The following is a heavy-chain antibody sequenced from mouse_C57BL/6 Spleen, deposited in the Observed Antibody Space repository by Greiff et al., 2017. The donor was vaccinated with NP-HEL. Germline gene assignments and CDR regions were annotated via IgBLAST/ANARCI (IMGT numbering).Heavy chain of an antibody. V-gene: IGHV1-55*01. J-gene: IGHJ3*01. Sequence: VQLQQPGAELVKPGASVKMSCKASGYTFTSYWITWVKQRPGQGLEWIGYIYPGSGSTNYNEKFKSKATLTVDTSSSTAYMQLSSLTSEDSAVYYCASIYYGYDGPFAYWGQGTLVTVSA. CDR3: ASIYYGYDGPFAY. CDR1: GYTFTSYW. D-gene: IGHD2-2*01. CDR2: IYPGSGST.